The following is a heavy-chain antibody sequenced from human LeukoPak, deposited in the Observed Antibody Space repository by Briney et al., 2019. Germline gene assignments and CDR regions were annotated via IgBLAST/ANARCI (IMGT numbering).Heavy chain of an antibody. CDR3: VAGSGWRFDY. J-gene: IGHJ4*02. CDR2: INPDGSTT. CDR1: GFTLSTYW. Sequence: GGSLRLSCAASGFTLSTYWMHWVRQAPGKGLVWVSRINPDGSTTTYADSVEGRFTISRDNAKNTLYVQMNSLRVEDTAVYYCVAGSGWRFDYWGQGTLVTVSS. D-gene: IGHD6-19*01. V-gene: IGHV3-74*01.